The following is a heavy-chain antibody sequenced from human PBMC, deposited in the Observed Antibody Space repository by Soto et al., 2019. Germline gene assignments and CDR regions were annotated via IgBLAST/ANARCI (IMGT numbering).Heavy chain of an antibody. CDR1: GLTFSSPW. V-gene: IGHV3-7*01. J-gene: IGHJ4*02. CDR2: MKQDDSEK. D-gene: IGHD4-17*01. Sequence: EVQLVESGGTLVQPGGSLRLSCAASGLTFSSPWMSWVRQAPGKGLEWVANMKQDDSEKYYLESVKGRFTISRANTKNSLDFPMNRPRGEDTAVYYCMRDDYYGGTSRDWGQGTLVTVSS. CDR3: MRDDYYGGTSRD.